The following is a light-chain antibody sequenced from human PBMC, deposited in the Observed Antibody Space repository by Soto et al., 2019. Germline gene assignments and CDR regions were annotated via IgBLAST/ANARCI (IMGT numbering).Light chain of an antibody. CDR1: SSNIGRNT. CDR2: GTN. J-gene: IGLJ1*01. Sequence: QSVLTQPPSASGTPGQRVTISCSGSSSNIGRNTVNWYQQFPGTAPKLLIYGTNQRPSGVPDRFSGSKSGTSASLAISGLQSEDEADYYCAAWDDSLNALYVFGTGTKLTVL. V-gene: IGLV1-44*01. CDR3: AAWDDSLNALYV.